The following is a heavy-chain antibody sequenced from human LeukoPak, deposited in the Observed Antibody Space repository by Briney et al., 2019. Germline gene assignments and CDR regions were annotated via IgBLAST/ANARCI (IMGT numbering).Heavy chain of an antibody. Sequence: PGGSLRLSCAASGFTVSSYSMNWVRQAPGKGLEWVSYISSSSSTIYYADSVKGRFTISRDSAKNSLYLQMSSLRAEDTAVYYCAARSSGWFGLDYWGQGTLVTVSS. D-gene: IGHD6-19*01. CDR1: GFTVSSYS. J-gene: IGHJ4*02. CDR2: ISSSSSTI. V-gene: IGHV3-48*01. CDR3: AARSSGWFGLDY.